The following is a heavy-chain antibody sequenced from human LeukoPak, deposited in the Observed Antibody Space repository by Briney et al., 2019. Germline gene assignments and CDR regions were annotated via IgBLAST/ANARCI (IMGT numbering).Heavy chain of an antibody. Sequence: SQTLSLTCTVSGGSISSGGYYWSWTRQPPGKGLVWIVYIYHSGSTYYNPSLKSRVTISVDRSKNQFSLKLSSVTAADTAVYYCARDAAVAGGYDWFDPWGQGTLVTVSS. CDR2: IYHSGST. J-gene: IGHJ5*02. D-gene: IGHD6-19*01. V-gene: IGHV4-30-2*01. CDR1: GGSISSGGYY. CDR3: ARDAAVAGGYDWFDP.